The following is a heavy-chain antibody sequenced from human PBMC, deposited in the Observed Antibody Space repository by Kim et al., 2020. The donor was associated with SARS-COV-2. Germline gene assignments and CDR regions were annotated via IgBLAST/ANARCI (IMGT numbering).Heavy chain of an antibody. J-gene: IGHJ3*02. V-gene: IGHV3-23*01. Sequence: GGSLRLSCAASGFTFSSYAMSWVRQAPGKGLEWVSAISGSGGSTYYADSVKGRFTISRDNSKNTLYLQMNSLRAEDTAVYYCAKRGILPQNRFPGAFDIWGQGTMVTVSS. CDR1: GFTFSSYA. CDR2: ISGSGGST. CDR3: AKRGILPQNRFPGAFDI. D-gene: IGHD6-13*01.